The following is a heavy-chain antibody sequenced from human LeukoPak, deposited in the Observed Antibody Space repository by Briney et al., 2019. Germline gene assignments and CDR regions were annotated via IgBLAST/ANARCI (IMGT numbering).Heavy chain of an antibody. D-gene: IGHD5-12*01. CDR3: ARAIYSGNVGGDFDY. CDR2: INPNSGGT. J-gene: IGHJ4*02. V-gene: IGHV1-2*02. Sequence: VASVKVSCKASGYTFTGYHMHWVRQAPGQGLEWMGWINPNSGGTNYAQKFQGRVTMTRDTSISTAYMELSRLRSDDTAVYYCARAIYSGNVGGDFDYWGQGTLVTVSS. CDR1: GYTFTGYH.